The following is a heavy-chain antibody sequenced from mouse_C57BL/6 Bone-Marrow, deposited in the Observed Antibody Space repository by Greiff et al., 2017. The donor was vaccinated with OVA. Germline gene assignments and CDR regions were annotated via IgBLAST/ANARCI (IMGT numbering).Heavy chain of an antibody. CDR3: ARGGIQYYGSSYLWYFDV. V-gene: IGHV14-3*01. D-gene: IGHD1-1*01. Sequence: VQLQQSVAELVRPGASVKLSCTASGFNIKNTYMHWVKQRPEQGLEWIGRIDPANGNTKYAPKFQGKATITADTSSNTAYLQLSSLTSDDTAIYYCARGGIQYYGSSYLWYFDVWGTGTTVTVSS. CDR2: IDPANGNT. CDR1: GFNIKNTY. J-gene: IGHJ1*03.